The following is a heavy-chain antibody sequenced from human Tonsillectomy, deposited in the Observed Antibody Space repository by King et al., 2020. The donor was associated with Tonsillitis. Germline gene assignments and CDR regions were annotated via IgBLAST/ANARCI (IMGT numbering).Heavy chain of an antibody. CDR3: ARDARPIFGVVTPFDP. CDR2: ISSTSSTI. Sequence: VQLVESGGGLVQPGGSLRLSCAASGFTFSSYNLNWVRQAPGKGLEWVSYISSTSSTIYYAESVKGRFTISRDNAKNSLYLQMNSLRAEDTAVYYCARDARPIFGVVTPFDPWGQGTLVTVSS. V-gene: IGHV3-48*01. CDR1: GFTFSSYN. J-gene: IGHJ5*02. D-gene: IGHD3-3*01.